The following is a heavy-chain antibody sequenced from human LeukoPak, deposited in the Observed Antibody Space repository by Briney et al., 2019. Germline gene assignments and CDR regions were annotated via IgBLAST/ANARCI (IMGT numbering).Heavy chain of an antibody. J-gene: IGHJ4*02. CDR2: IKQDGNDK. CDR1: RFTFRNNW. V-gene: IGHV3-7*01. D-gene: IGHD3-10*01. CDR3: ARSRVRGVIYFDY. Sequence: PGGSLRLSCAASRFTFRNNWMSWVRQAPGKGLEWVANIKQDGNDKYYVGSVKGRFTISRDNAKNSLYLQMNSLRAEDTAVYYCARSRVRGVIYFDYWGQGTLVTVSS.